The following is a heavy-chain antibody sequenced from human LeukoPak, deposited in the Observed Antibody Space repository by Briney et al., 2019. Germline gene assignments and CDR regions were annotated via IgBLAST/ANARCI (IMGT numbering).Heavy chain of an antibody. CDR2: IYHSGST. V-gene: IGHV4-38-2*01. CDR1: GYSISSGYY. Sequence: SETLSLTCAVSGYSISSGYYWGWIRQPPGKGLEWIGSIYHSGSTYYNPSLKSRVTISVDTSKNQFSLKLSSVTAADTAVYYCARLWELWAFDIWGQGTMVTVPS. D-gene: IGHD1-26*01. CDR3: ARLWELWAFDI. J-gene: IGHJ3*02.